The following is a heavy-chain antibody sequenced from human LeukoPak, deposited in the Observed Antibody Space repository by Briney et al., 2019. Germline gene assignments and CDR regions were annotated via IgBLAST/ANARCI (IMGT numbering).Heavy chain of an antibody. V-gene: IGHV4-34*01. J-gene: IGHJ6*03. CDR3: ARGPLGYYDSSGYSVYYYYYMDV. CDR1: GGSFSGYY. CDR2: INHSGST. D-gene: IGHD3-22*01. Sequence: SETLSLTCAVYGGSFSGYYWSWIRQPPGKGLEWIGEINHSGSTNYNPSLKSRVTISVDTSKNQFSLKLSSVTAADTAVYYCARGPLGYYDSSGYSVYYYYYMDVWGKGTTVTISS.